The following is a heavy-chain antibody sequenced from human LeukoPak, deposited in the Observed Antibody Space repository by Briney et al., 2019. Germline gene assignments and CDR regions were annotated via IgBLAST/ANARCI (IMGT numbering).Heavy chain of an antibody. CDR3: ARGGDYYDSRGHSAHFDY. Sequence: ASVKVSCTPSRYTVTSYVIKWLRQAAGHGLEWMGWMNPYSGKTGYAKMFQGRITITRNISTSTAYMELSTRRSEDTAVYYCARGGDYYDSRGHSAHFDYWGQGTLVTVSS. V-gene: IGHV1-8*01. CDR1: RYTVTSYV. J-gene: IGHJ4*02. D-gene: IGHD3-22*01. CDR2: MNPYSGKT.